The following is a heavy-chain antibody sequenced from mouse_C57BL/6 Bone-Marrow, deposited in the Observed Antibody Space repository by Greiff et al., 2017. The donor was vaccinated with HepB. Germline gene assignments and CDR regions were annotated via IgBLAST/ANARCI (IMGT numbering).Heavy chain of an antibody. CDR3: DGGTLLFAY. J-gene: IGHJ3*01. Sequence: QVQLQQPGAELVKPGASVKMSCKASGYTFTSYWITWVKQRPGQGLEWIGDIYPGSGSTNYNEKFKSKATLTVDKSSSTAYMQLSSLPSEDSAVYYGDGGTLLFAYWGQGTLVTVSA. V-gene: IGHV1-55*01. D-gene: IGHD2-10*01. CDR2: IYPGSGST. CDR1: GYTFTSYW.